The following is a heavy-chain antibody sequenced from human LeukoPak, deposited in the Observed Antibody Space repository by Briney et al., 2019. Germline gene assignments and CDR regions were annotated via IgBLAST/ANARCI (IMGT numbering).Heavy chain of an antibody. CDR1: GGSITTRSYY. CDR3: ARDPGAYYDSSGYLNWFDP. J-gene: IGHJ5*02. CDR2: MHHSGST. D-gene: IGHD3-22*01. Sequence: SETLSLTCTVSGGSITTRSYYWVWIRQPPGKGLEWIGSMHHSGSTYYNPSLKSRVTTSVDTSKNQFSLKLSSVTAADTAVYYCARDPGAYYDSSGYLNWFDPWGQGTLVTVSS. V-gene: IGHV4-39*07.